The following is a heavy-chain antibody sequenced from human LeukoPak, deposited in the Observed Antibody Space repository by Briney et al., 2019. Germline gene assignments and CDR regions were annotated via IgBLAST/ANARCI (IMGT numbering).Heavy chain of an antibody. V-gene: IGHV4-4*02. CDR3: ASSQAVALFDP. J-gene: IGHJ5*02. D-gene: IGHD6-19*01. CDR1: GGSISSSNW. Sequence: SGTLSLTCAVSGGSISSSNWWSGVRPPPGKGLEWIGEIYHSGSTNYNPSLKSRVTISVDKSKNQFSLKLRSVTAADTAVYYCASSQAVALFDPWGQGTLVTVSS. CDR2: IYHSGST.